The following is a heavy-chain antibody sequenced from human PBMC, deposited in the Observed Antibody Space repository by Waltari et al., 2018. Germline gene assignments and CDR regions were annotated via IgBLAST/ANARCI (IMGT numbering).Heavy chain of an antibody. J-gene: IGHJ4*02. V-gene: IGHV3-53*01. CDR2: IYSGGST. CDR3: ARAAYDFRSGYYFDS. CDR1: GFTVSNTY. Sequence: EVQLVESGGGLIQPGGSLRLSCAASGFTVSNTYMSWVRQAPGKGRDWVSVIYSGGSTYYRDSGRGRFTISRDDSKNTLYLQMNSLRAEDTAIYYCARAAYDFRSGYYFDSWGQGTLVTVSS. D-gene: IGHD3-3*01.